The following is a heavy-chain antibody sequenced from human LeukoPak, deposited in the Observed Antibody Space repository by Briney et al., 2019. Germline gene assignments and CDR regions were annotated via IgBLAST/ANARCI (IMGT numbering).Heavy chain of an antibody. V-gene: IGHV4-39*01. J-gene: IGHJ4*02. Sequence: SETLSLTCTVSGGSISSSSYYWGWIRQPPGKGLEWIGSIYYSGSTYYNPSLKSRVTISVDTSQNQFSLKLSSVTAADTAVYYCASGIVVVVAATYYFDYWGQGTLVTVSS. CDR3: ASGIVVVVAATYYFDY. CDR1: GGSISSSSYY. CDR2: IYYSGST. D-gene: IGHD2-15*01.